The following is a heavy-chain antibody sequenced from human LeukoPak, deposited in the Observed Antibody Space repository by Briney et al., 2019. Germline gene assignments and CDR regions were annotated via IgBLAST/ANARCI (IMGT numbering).Heavy chain of an antibody. CDR3: AKGGGLSGYYYPLFDY. D-gene: IGHD3-22*01. J-gene: IGHJ4*02. V-gene: IGHV3-9*01. CDR1: GFTFDDYA. CDR2: ISWNSGSI. Sequence: PGGSLRLSCAASGFTFDDYAMHWVRQAPGKGLEWVSGISWNSGSIGYADSVKGRFTISRDNAKNSLYLQMNSLRAEDTALYYCAKGGGLSGYYYPLFDYWGQGTLVTVSS.